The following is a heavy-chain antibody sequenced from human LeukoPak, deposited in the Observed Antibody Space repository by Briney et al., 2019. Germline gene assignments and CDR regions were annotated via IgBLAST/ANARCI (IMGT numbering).Heavy chain of an antibody. Sequence: QPGGSLRLSCAASGFTFSSYAMSWVRQAPGKGLEWVSAIRGSGGSTSYADSVKGRFTISRDNSKGTLYLQMNSLRAEDTAVYYCATAKLLSLSYYFDYWGQGTLVTVSS. V-gene: IGHV3-23*01. D-gene: IGHD2/OR15-2a*01. CDR2: IRGSGGST. CDR3: ATAKLLSLSYYFDY. J-gene: IGHJ4*02. CDR1: GFTFSSYA.